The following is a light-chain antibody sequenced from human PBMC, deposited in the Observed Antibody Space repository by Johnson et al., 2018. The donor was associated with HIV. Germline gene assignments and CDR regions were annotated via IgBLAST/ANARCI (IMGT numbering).Light chain of an antibody. J-gene: IGLJ1*01. V-gene: IGLV1-51*01. CDR3: GTWDSSLSVYV. CDR2: DNY. CDR1: TSNIGNND. Sequence: QSVLTQPPSVSAAPGQKVTISCSGSTSNIGNNDVSWYRHLPGTAPKLLIYDNYKRPSGIPDRFSGSTSGTSATLDITGLQTGDEADYYCGTWDSSLSVYVFATGTKVTVL.